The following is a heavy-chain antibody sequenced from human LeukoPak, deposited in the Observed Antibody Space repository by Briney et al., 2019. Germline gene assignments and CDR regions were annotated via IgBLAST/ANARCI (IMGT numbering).Heavy chain of an antibody. CDR3: ARQEIWYFDY. D-gene: IGHD5-24*01. CDR1: GYTFTSYG. CDR2: ISAYNGNT. Sequence: ASVKFSCKASGYTFTSYGISWGRQAPGQGLEWMGWISAYNGNTNYAQKLQGRVTMTTDTSTSTAYMGLRSLRSDDTAVYYCARQEIWYFDYWGQGTLVTVSS. V-gene: IGHV1-18*04. J-gene: IGHJ4*02.